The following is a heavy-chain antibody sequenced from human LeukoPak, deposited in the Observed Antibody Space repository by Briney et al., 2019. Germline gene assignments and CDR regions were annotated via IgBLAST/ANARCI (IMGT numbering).Heavy chain of an antibody. CDR2: ISYDGSNK. CDR3: AKRNSYAFDY. Sequence: PGGSLRLSCAASGFTFSSYGMHWVRQAPGKGLEWVAVISYDGSNKYYADSVKGRFTISRGNSKNTLYLQMNSLRAEDTAVYYCAKRNSYAFDYWGQGTLVTVSS. CDR1: GFTFSSYG. J-gene: IGHJ4*02. D-gene: IGHD5-18*01. V-gene: IGHV3-30*18.